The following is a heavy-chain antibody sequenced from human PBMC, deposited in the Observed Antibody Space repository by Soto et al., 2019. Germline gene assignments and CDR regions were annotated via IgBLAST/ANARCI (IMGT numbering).Heavy chain of an antibody. V-gene: IGHV2-26*01. CDR3: ARILGGADYYYYYMDV. J-gene: IGHJ6*03. Sequence: SGPTLVNPTETLTLTCTVSGFSLSNARMGVSWIRQPPGKALEWLAHIFSNDEKSYSTSLKSRLTISKDTSKSQVVLTMTNMDPVDTATYYCARILGGADYYYYYMDVWGKGTTVTVSS. CDR2: IFSNDEK. CDR1: GFSLSNARMG.